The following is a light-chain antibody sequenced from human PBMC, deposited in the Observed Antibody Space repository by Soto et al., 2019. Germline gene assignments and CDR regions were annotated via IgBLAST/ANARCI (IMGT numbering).Light chain of an antibody. J-gene: IGKJ1*01. V-gene: IGKV1-12*01. CDR2: DAS. CDR1: QDISSW. Sequence: DIQMTQSPSSVSASVGDSVTITCRASQDISSWLAWYQQKPGKAPKLLIYDASSLESGVPSRFSGSASGTDFTLTISSLQPEDFATYYCLQDYSYPWTFGQGTKVDVK. CDR3: LQDYSYPWT.